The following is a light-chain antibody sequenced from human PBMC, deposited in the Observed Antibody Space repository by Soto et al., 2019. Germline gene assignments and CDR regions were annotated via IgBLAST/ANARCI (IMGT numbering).Light chain of an antibody. CDR3: TSYAGSNNLV. CDR1: SSDVGGYNY. J-gene: IGLJ2*01. CDR2: EVS. V-gene: IGLV2-8*01. Sequence: QSVLTQPPSASGSPGQSVTISCTGTSSDVGGYNYVSWYQQHPGKAPKLMIYEVSKRPSGVPDRFSGSKSGNTASLTVSGLQSEDDAYYYCTSYAGSNNLVFGAGTKLTVL.